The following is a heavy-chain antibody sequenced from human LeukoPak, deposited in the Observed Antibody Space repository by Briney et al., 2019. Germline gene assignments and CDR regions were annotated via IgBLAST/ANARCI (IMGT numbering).Heavy chain of an antibody. Sequence: GESLKISCKASGYTSTTYWIGWVRQMPGRGVEWMGIIYPGDSDTRYSPSFQGQVTISVDKSISTAYLQWSSLKASDTVIYYCERNGNYYDASNIWGQGTMVTVSP. CDR2: IYPGDSDT. J-gene: IGHJ3*02. D-gene: IGHD1-26*01. CDR1: GYTSTTYW. CDR3: ERNGNYYDASNI. V-gene: IGHV5-51*01.